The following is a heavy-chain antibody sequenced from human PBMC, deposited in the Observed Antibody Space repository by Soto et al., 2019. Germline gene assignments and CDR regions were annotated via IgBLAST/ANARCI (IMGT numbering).Heavy chain of an antibody. Sequence: GGSLRLSCAASGFTFSSYGMHWVRQAPGKGLEWVAVISYDGSNKYYADSVKGRFTISRDNSKNTLYLQMNSLRAEDTAVYYCAKASPRLHSHLDYWGQGTLVTVSS. D-gene: IGHD2-21*01. J-gene: IGHJ4*02. V-gene: IGHV3-30*18. CDR3: AKASPRLHSHLDY. CDR2: ISYDGSNK. CDR1: GFTFSSYG.